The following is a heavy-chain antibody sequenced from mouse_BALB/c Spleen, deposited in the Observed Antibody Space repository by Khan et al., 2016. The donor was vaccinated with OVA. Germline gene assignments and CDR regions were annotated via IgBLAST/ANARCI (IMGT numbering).Heavy chain of an antibody. CDR3: ARNFRSYYALDY. V-gene: IGHV2-6-4*01. J-gene: IGHJ4*01. CDR2: IWGGGST. Sequence: QMQLEESGPGLVAPSQSLSITCTVSGFSLSRYGVHWVRQPPGKGLEWLGLIWGGGSTDYNSALKSRLSINKDNSKSQVFLKMNSLQTDDTAMYYCARNFRSYYALDYWGQGTSVTVSS. D-gene: IGHD3-2*02. CDR1: GFSLSRYG.